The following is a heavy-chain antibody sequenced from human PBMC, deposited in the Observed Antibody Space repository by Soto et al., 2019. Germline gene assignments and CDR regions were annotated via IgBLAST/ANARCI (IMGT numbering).Heavy chain of an antibody. CDR3: TRDASRDSSARGWFDP. J-gene: IGHJ5*02. CDR2: ISGSGGST. D-gene: IGHD6-13*01. CDR1: GFTFSSYA. V-gene: IGHV3-23*01. Sequence: PGGSLRLSCAASGFTFSSYAMSWVRQAPGKGLEWVSAISGSGGSTYYADSVKGRFTTSRDNAKNSLHLQMNSLRAEDTAVYYCTRDASRDSSARGWFDPWGPGTLVTVSS.